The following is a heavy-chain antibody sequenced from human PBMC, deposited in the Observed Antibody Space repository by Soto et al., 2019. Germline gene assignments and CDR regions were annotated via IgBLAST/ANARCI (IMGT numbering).Heavy chain of an antibody. Sequence: GGSLRLSCAASGFPFTTYGMHWVREGPGKGLEWVAVISYDESNKYYAESVKGRFTISRDNSKNTLYLQMNSLRPEDTALYYCVGGQYYFDYRGQGTLVTVSS. CDR1: GFPFTTYG. CDR2: ISYDESNK. D-gene: IGHD3-10*01. J-gene: IGHJ4*02. V-gene: IGHV3-30*03. CDR3: VGGQYYFDY.